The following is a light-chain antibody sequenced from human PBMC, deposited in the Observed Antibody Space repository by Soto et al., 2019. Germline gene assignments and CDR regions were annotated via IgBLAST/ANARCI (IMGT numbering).Light chain of an antibody. J-gene: IGKJ1*01. CDR2: IAS. CDR3: QQYGTSPWT. CDR1: QSVSSNY. Sequence: EIVLTQSPGTLSLFAGERATLSCRATQSVSSNYLAWYQQKPGQAPRLLIYIASRRATGIPDRFSGSGSEKDFTLTISRLEPEDCAVYYCQQYGTSPWTFGQGTKVEIK. V-gene: IGKV3-20*01.